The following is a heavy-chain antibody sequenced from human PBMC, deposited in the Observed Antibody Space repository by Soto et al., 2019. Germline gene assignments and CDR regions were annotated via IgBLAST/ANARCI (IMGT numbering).Heavy chain of an antibody. J-gene: IGHJ4*02. CDR1: GYTFTSYY. D-gene: IGHD3-10*01. CDR3: ARGAVRGVKPEYFDY. V-gene: IGHV1-46*03. CDR2: INPSGGST. Sequence: QVQLVQSGAEVKKPGASVKVSCKASGYTFTSYYMHWVRQAPGQGLEWMGIINPSGGSTSYAQKFRGRVTMTRDTSTSTVYMELSSLRSEDTAVYYCARGAVRGVKPEYFDYWGQGTLVTVSS.